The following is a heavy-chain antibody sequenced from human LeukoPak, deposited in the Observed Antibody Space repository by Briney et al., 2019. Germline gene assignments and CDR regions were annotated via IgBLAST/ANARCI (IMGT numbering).Heavy chain of an antibody. D-gene: IGHD3-22*01. CDR3: ARDLYYDSIWYFQH. J-gene: IGHJ1*01. V-gene: IGHV4-59*01. Sequence: PSETLSLTCTVSGGSISSYYWSWIRQPPGKGLEWIGYIYYSGSTNYNPSLKSRVTISVDTSKNQFSLKLSSVTAADTAVYYCARDLYYDSIWYFQHWGQGTLVTVSS. CDR1: GGSISSYY. CDR2: IYYSGST.